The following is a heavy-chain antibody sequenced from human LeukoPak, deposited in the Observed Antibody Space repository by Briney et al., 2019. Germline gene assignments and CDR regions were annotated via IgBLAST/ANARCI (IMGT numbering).Heavy chain of an antibody. CDR2: IYYSGST. CDR1: GGSISSYY. J-gene: IGHJ6*02. V-gene: IGHV4-59*01. Sequence: SETLSLTCTVSGGSISSYYWSWIRQPPGKGLEWIGYIYYSGSTNYNPSLKSRVTISVDTSKNQFSLKLSSVTAADTAVYYCARDLGPYYYYGMDVWGQGTTVTVSS. D-gene: IGHD7-27*01. CDR3: ARDLGPYYYYGMDV.